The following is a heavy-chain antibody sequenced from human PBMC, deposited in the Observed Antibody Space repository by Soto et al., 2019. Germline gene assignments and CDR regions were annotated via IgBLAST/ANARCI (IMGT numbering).Heavy chain of an antibody. D-gene: IGHD3-22*01. J-gene: IGHJ3*02. CDR3: ARVRMDDSSGYYSPTGAYDI. V-gene: IGHV3-30-3*01. CDR2: ISYDGSNK. CDR1: GFTFSSYA. Sequence: QVQLVESGGGVVQPGRSLRLSCAASGFTFSSYAMHWVRQAPGKGLEWVAVISYDGSNKYYADSVKGRFTISRDNSKNTLYLQMNSLRAEDTAVYYCARVRMDDSSGYYSPTGAYDIWGQGTMVTVSS.